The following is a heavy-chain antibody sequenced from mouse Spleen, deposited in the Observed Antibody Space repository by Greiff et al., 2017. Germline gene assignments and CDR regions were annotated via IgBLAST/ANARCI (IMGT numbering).Heavy chain of an antibody. CDR1: GFTFSSYA. CDR3: ARERGLGGDY. V-gene: IGHV5-4*01. CDR2: ISDGGSYT. Sequence: DVKLVESGGGLVKPGGSLKLSCAASGFTFSSYAMSWVRQTPAKRLEWVATISDGGSYTYYPDNVKGRFTISRDNAKNNLYLQMRHLKSEDTAMYDGARERGLGGDYWGQGTTLTVSS. J-gene: IGHJ2*01. D-gene: IGHD2-2*01.